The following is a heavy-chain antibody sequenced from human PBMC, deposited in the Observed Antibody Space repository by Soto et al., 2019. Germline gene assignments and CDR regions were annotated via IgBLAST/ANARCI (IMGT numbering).Heavy chain of an antibody. Sequence: SVEVSFRASRGTFMSYAISWVRQAPGQGLEWMGGIIPIFGTANYAQKFQGRVTITADESTSTAYMELSSLRSEDTAVYYCARDFEYSSFRSSFYFDDWGQGTLVT. CDR1: RGTFMSYA. CDR3: ARDFEYSSFRSSFYFDD. J-gene: IGHJ4*02. CDR2: IIPIFGTA. V-gene: IGHV1-69*13. D-gene: IGHD6-6*01.